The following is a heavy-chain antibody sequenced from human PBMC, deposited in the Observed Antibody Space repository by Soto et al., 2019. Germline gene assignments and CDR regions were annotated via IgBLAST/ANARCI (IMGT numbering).Heavy chain of an antibody. CDR1: GFTFSNYG. V-gene: IGHV3-33*01. D-gene: IGHD4-4*01. Sequence: WWSLRLSCASSGFTFSNYGMHWVRQAPGKGLEWVAIIWHDLNNKYYADSVKGRFTISRDNAKNSLYLQMNSLRDEDTAVYYCARDLTVTTLSYYYYGMDVWGQGTTVTVSS. J-gene: IGHJ6*02. CDR3: ARDLTVTTLSYYYYGMDV. CDR2: IWHDLNNK.